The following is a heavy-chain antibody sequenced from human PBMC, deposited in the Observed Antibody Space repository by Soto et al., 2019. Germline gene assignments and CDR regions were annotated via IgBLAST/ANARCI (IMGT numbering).Heavy chain of an antibody. CDR3: ASGAYYYDSYYYGMDV. V-gene: IGHV3-33*01. CDR1: GFTLSSYG. D-gene: IGHD3-22*01. CDR2: IWYDGSNK. Sequence: GGPLRLSCAASGFTLSSYGMHWVRQAPGKGLEWVAVIWYDGSNKYYADSVKGRFTISRENSKNTLYLQMNSLRAEDTAVYYCASGAYYYDSYYYGMDVWGQGTTVTVSS. J-gene: IGHJ6*02.